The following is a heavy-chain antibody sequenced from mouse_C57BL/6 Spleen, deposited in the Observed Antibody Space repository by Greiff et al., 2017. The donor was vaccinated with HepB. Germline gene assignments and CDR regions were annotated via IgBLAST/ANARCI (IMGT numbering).Heavy chain of an antibody. V-gene: IGHV1-69*01. CDR1: GYTFTSYW. CDR3: ARHWYYGSSFDY. J-gene: IGHJ2*01. D-gene: IGHD1-1*01. Sequence: QVQLKQPGAELVMPGASVKLSCKASGYTFTSYWMHWVKQRPGQGLEWIGEIDPSDSYTNYNQKFKGKSTLTVDKSSSTAYMQLSSLTSEDSAVYYCARHWYYGSSFDYWGQGTTLTVSS. CDR2: IDPSDSYT.